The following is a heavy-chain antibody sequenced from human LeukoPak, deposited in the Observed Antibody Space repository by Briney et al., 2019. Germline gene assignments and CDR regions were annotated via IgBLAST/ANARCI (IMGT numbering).Heavy chain of an antibody. CDR3: ARSLTGGDYIDS. Sequence: ASVKVSCKASGYSFNNYGISWVRQAPGQGLEWMGWISAYNGNTKLAQKVQGRVILTTDTSTSTAYMELRSLSSDDTAVYYCARSLTGGDYIDSWGQGTLVTVSS. V-gene: IGHV1-18*01. CDR1: GYSFNNYG. CDR2: ISAYNGNT. D-gene: IGHD3-10*01. J-gene: IGHJ4*02.